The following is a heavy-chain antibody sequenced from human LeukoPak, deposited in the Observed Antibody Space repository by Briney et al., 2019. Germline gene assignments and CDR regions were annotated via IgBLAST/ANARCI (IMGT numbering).Heavy chain of an antibody. CDR3: ARGEYNYSDY. J-gene: IGHJ4*02. CDR2: INAYNGHT. Sequence: GAAVKVSCKASGYTFTSHGITWVRQSPGQGLEWVGWINAYNGHTNYVQNLQGRATMTTDTSTSTAYMELRSLRSDDTAVYYCARGEYNYSDYWGQGTLVTVSS. CDR1: GYTFTSHG. D-gene: IGHD2/OR15-2a*01. V-gene: IGHV1-18*01.